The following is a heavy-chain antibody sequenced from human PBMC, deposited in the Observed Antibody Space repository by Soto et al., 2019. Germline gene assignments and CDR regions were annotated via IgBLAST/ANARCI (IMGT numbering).Heavy chain of an antibody. CDR3: ARGITMVRGATPNWFDP. CDR1: GFTFNIYS. J-gene: IGHJ5*02. CDR2: ISSGSSTI. V-gene: IGHV3-48*01. Sequence: GGSLRLSCAASGFTFNIYSMNWVRQAPGKGLEWVSFISSGSSTIYYADSVKGRFTISRDNAKSSLFLQMNSLRAEDTAVYYCARGITMVRGATPNWFDPWGQGALVTVSS. D-gene: IGHD3-10*01.